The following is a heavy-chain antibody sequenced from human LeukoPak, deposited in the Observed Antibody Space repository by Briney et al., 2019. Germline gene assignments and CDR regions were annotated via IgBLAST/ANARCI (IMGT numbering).Heavy chain of an antibody. CDR1: GYSFTSYW. Sequence: GESLKISCKGSGYSFTSYWIGWVRQMPGKGLEWMGIIYPGDSDTRYSPSFQGQVTISADKSISTAYLQWSSLKASDTAMYYCARQGIYCSGGSCYPDYWGQGTPVTVSS. V-gene: IGHV5-51*01. D-gene: IGHD2-15*01. CDR2: IYPGDSDT. CDR3: ARQGIYCSGGSCYPDY. J-gene: IGHJ4*02.